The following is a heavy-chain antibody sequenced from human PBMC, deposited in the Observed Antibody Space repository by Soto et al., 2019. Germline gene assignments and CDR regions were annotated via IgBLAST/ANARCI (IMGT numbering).Heavy chain of an antibody. CDR3: ARDRDTAMVGSTGGMDV. Sequence: GGSLRLSCAASGFTFSSYGMHWVRQAPGKGLEWVAVIWYDGSNKYYADSVKGRFTISRDNSKNTLYLQMNSLRAEDTAVYYCARDRDTAMVGSTGGMDVWGQGTTVTVSS. CDR2: IWYDGSNK. V-gene: IGHV3-33*01. J-gene: IGHJ6*01. CDR1: GFTFSSYG. D-gene: IGHD5-18*01.